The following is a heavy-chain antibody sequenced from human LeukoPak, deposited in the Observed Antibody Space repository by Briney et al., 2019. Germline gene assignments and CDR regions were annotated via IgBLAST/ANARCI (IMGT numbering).Heavy chain of an antibody. CDR2: ISSSSSYI. D-gene: IGHD1-26*01. Sequence: GGSLRLSCAASGFTFSSYSMNWVRQAPGKGLEWVSSISSSSSYIYYADSVKGRFTISRDNARNTLYLQMNSLRAEDTAVFYCARGWEVPFDYWGQGTLVTVSS. V-gene: IGHV3-21*01. CDR3: ARGWEVPFDY. J-gene: IGHJ4*02. CDR1: GFTFSSYS.